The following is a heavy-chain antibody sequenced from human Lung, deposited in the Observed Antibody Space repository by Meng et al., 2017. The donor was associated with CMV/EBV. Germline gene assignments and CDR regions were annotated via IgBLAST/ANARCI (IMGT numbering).Heavy chain of an antibody. Sequence: SETXSLXCTVSGDSITSSSYYWGWIRQPPGKGLEWIGSMYYSANTYYNPSLKSRVTISVDTSQNQFSLTLTSVTAADTAVYYCAFSSGADYGSGSRDYWCQGTLVTVSS. CDR2: MYYSANT. CDR1: GDSITSSSYY. V-gene: IGHV4-39*01. CDR3: AFSSGADYGSGSRDY. D-gene: IGHD3-10*01. J-gene: IGHJ4*02.